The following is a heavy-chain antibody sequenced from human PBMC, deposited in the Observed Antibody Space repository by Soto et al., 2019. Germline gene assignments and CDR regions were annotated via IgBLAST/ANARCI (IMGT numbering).Heavy chain of an antibody. J-gene: IGHJ6*02. D-gene: IGHD2-21*01. Sequence: SETLSLTCAVYGGSFSGYYWSWIRQPPGKGLEWIGEINHSGSTNYNPSLKSRVTITVDTSKNQFSLKLSSVTAADTAVYYCARSINRDARPGMDVWGQGTTVTVSS. CDR3: ARSINRDARPGMDV. CDR2: INHSGST. V-gene: IGHV4-34*01. CDR1: GGSFSGYY.